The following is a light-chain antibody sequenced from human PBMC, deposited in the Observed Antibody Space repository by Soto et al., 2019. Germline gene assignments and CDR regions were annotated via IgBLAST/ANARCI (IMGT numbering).Light chain of an antibody. V-gene: IGLV2-14*01. CDR1: SSDVGGYNY. J-gene: IGLJ2*01. Sequence: QAVVTQPASVSGSPGQSITISCTGTSSDVGGYNYVSWYQQHPGKAPKLMIYEVSNRPSGVSNRFSGSKSGNTASLTISGLQAEDVADYYCSSYTSSSTLFGGGTKLTVL. CDR3: SSYTSSSTL. CDR2: EVS.